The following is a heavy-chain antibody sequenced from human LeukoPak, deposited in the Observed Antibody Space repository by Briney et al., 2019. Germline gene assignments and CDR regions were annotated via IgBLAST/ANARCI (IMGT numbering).Heavy chain of an antibody. CDR1: GFTFSSYA. CDR3: AKDREGLSSGYDLEYFDY. J-gene: IGHJ4*02. Sequence: GGSLRLSCTASGFTFSSYAMSWVRQAPGKGLEWVSGISGSGTGTYDADSVKGRFTISRDNSKNTLYLQMNSLGADDTAVYYCAKDREGLSSGYDLEYFDYWGQGTLVTVSS. D-gene: IGHD5-12*01. V-gene: IGHV3-23*01. CDR2: ISGSGTGT.